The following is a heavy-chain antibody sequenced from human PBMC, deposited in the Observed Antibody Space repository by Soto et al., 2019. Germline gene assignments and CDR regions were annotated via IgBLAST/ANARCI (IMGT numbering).Heavy chain of an antibody. CDR2: IIPILGIA. D-gene: IGHD3-22*01. J-gene: IGHJ4*02. Sequence: QVQLVQSGAEVKKPGSSVKVSCKASGGTFSSYTISWVRQAPGQGLEWMGRIIPILGIANYAQKFQGRVTITADKSTSTAYMELSSLGSEDTAVYYCASHHGGLAIVVVAFDYWGQGTLVTVSS. CDR3: ASHHGGLAIVVVAFDY. V-gene: IGHV1-69*02. CDR1: GGTFSSYT.